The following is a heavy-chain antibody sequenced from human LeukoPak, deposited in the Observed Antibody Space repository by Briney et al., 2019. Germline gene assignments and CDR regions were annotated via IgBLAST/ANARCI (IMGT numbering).Heavy chain of an antibody. CDR2: IIPIFGTA. Sequence: WASVKVSCKASGGTFSSYAISWVRQAPGQGLEWMGGIIPIFGTANYAQKFQGRVTMTTDTSTSTAYMELRSLRSDDTAVYYCATWYGSGSYGHYWSQGTLVTVSS. J-gene: IGHJ4*02. V-gene: IGHV1-69*05. D-gene: IGHD3-10*01. CDR3: ATWYGSGSYGHY. CDR1: GGTFSSYA.